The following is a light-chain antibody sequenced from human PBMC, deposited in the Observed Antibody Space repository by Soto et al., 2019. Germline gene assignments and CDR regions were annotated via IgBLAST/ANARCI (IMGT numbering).Light chain of an antibody. Sequence: IQMTQSPSALSASVGDRVTITCQASQDIRKYLNWYQQKPGKAPNLLIYAASTLQSGVPSRFSGGGSGTDFTLTISSLQPEDFATYYCQQSYSTPITFGQGARLEN. V-gene: IGKV1-39*01. CDR1: QDIRKY. J-gene: IGKJ5*01. CDR3: QQSYSTPIT. CDR2: AAS.